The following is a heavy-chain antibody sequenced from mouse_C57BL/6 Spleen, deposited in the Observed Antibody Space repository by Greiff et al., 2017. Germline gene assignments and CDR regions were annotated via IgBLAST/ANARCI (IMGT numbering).Heavy chain of an antibody. CDR1: GYTFTSYW. V-gene: IGHV1-50*01. J-gene: IGHJ2*01. CDR3: ARKGFDY. CDR2: IDPSDSYT. Sequence: QVQLQQPGAELVKPGASVKLSCKASGYTFTSYWMQWVKQRPGQGLEWTGEIDPSDSYTNYNQKFKGKATLTVDTSSSTAYMQLSSLTSEDSAVYYCARKGFDYWGQGTTLTVSS.